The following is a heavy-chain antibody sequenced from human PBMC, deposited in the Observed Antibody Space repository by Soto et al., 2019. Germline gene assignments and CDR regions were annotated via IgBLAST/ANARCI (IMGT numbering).Heavy chain of an antibody. D-gene: IGHD3-10*01. Sequence: GGSLRLSCAASGFTFDDYAMHWVRQAPGKGLEWVSGISWNSGSIGYADSVKGRFTISRDNAKNSLYLQMNSLRAEDTALYYCAKSGSGSYFSSYSYYYMDVWGKGTTVTVSS. V-gene: IGHV3-9*01. CDR3: AKSGSGSYFSSYSYYYMDV. J-gene: IGHJ6*03. CDR2: ISWNSGSI. CDR1: GFTFDDYA.